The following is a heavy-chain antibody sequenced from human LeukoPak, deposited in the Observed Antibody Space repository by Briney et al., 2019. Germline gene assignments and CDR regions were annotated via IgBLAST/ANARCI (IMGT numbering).Heavy chain of an antibody. CDR3: ARDRRRELLHAFDI. V-gene: IGHV4-59*01. J-gene: IGHJ3*02. CDR1: GGTISRNY. D-gene: IGHD1-26*01. Sequence: SETLSLTCTVSGGTISRNYWSWTRQPPGKGLEWVAYIDYSGGTNYNPSLKSRLTISMDASKNQFSLKLSSVTAADTAVYYCARDRRRELLHAFDIWGQGTMVTVSS. CDR2: IDYSGGT.